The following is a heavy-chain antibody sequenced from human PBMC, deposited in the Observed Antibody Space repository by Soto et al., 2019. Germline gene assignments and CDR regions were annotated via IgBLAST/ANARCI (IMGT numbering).Heavy chain of an antibody. V-gene: IGHV1-46*01. Sequence: GASVKVSCKASGYTFTSHYIHWVRQAPGQGLEWMGIINPSGGSTTYAQKFQGRVTISVDTSKNQFSLKLSSVTAADTAVYYCARVRYSGSYYLDYWGQGTLVTVSS. CDR2: INPSGGST. J-gene: IGHJ4*02. CDR1: GYTFTSHY. D-gene: IGHD1-26*01. CDR3: ARVRYSGSYYLDY.